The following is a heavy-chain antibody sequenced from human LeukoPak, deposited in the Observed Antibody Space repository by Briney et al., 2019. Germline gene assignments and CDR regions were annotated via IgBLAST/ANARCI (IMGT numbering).Heavy chain of an antibody. Sequence: GASVKVSCKASGYTFTSYYMHWVRQAPGQGLEWMGIINPSGGSTSYAQKFQGRVTITADKSTGTAYMELSSLRSEDTAVFYCARDLGTDESYTMDVWGQGTTVTVSS. V-gene: IGHV1-46*01. CDR3: ARDLGTDESYTMDV. CDR2: INPSGGST. J-gene: IGHJ6*02. D-gene: IGHD5-24*01. CDR1: GYTFTSYY.